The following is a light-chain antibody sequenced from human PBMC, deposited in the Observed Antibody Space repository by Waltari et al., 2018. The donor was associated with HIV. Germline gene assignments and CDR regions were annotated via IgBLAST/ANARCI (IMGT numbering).Light chain of an antibody. CDR2: EHN. Sequence: FMLTQPHSVSESPGKPVTISCTRNSGGIASNYVQWYQQRPGSAPTTVIYEHNQRPSGVSDRFSGSIDTSSNSASLTISGLKTEDEADYYCQSYDNNNVIVGGGTKLTVL. CDR3: QSYDNNNVI. V-gene: IGLV6-57*03. CDR1: SGGIASNY. J-gene: IGLJ2*01.